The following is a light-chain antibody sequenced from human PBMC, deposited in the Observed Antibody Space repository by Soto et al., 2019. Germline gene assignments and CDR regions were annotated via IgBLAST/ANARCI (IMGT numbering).Light chain of an antibody. CDR1: QSISSN. CDR2: GAS. CDR3: QQYNNWPPRYT. V-gene: IGKV3-15*01. Sequence: EIVMTQSPATLSVSPGERATLSCRASQSISSNLAWYHQKPGQAPRLLIYGASTRATDIPARFSGSGSGTEFTLTISSLQSDDSAVYYCQQYNNWPPRYTFGQGTKLEIK. J-gene: IGKJ2*01.